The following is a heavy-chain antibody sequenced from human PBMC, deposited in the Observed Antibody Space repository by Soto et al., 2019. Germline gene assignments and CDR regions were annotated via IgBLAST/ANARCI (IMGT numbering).Heavy chain of an antibody. CDR1: GDSISSADYY. V-gene: IGHV4-30-4*01. J-gene: IGHJ6*01. CDR3: ARDLWVEPELYYYGMDV. D-gene: IGHD1-1*01. CDR2: IFYSGTT. Sequence: QVQLQESGPGLVSPSQTLSLTCTVSGDSISSADYYWSWIRQTPGKGLEWIGHIFYSGTTYYNPSLKSRLTISVDTSKNHFSLRLTSVTAADTAVYYCARDLWVEPELYYYGMDVW.